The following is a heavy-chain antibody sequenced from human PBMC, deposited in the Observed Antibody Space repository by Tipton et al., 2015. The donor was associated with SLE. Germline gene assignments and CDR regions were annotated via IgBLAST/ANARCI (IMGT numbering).Heavy chain of an antibody. J-gene: IGHJ6*03. V-gene: IGHV5-51*01. CDR1: GYSFSTYW. D-gene: IGHD6-13*01. Sequence: QLVQSGAEVKKPGESLKISCKGSGYSFSTYWIAWVRQMPGKGLEWMGIIYPDDSDTRYSPSFQGQVTISADKSISTAYVQWSSLKASDTAMYYCARRIAAGRRYYYMDVWGKGTTVTVSS. CDR2: IYPDDSDT. CDR3: ARRIAAGRRYYYMDV.